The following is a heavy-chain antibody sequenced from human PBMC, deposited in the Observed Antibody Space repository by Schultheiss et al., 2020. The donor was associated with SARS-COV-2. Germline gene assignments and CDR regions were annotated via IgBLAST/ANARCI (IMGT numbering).Heavy chain of an antibody. CDR1: GFTFSSYA. CDR3: ARGYDSSGLYFDY. D-gene: IGHD3-22*01. V-gene: IGHV3-33*08. CDR2: IWYDGSNK. Sequence: GESLKISCAASGFTFSSYAMSWVRQAPGKGLEWVAVIWYDGSNKYYADSVKGRFTISRDNSKNTLYLQMNSLRAEDTAVYYCARGYDSSGLYFDYWGQGTLVTVSS. J-gene: IGHJ4*02.